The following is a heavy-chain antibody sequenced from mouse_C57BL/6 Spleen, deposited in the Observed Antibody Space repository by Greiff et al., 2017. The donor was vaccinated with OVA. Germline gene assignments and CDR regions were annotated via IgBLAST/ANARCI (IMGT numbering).Heavy chain of an antibody. Sequence: VQLKESEGGLVQPGSSMKLSCTASGFTFSDYYMAWVRQVPEKGLEWVANINYDGSSTYYLDSLKSRFIISRDNAKNILYLQMSSLKSEDTATYYCARDRSFAYWGQGTLVTVSA. J-gene: IGHJ3*01. V-gene: IGHV5-16*01. CDR1: GFTFSDYY. CDR3: ARDRSFAY. CDR2: INYDGSST.